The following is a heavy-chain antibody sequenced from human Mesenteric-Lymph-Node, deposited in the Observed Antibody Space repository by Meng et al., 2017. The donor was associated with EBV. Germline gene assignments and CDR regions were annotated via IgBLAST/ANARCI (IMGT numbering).Heavy chain of an antibody. V-gene: IGHV4-30-2*01. CDR1: GGSVSSGGHS. CDR3: ARGFGDNNNWFGP. D-gene: IGHD4-17*01. Sequence: HLQLPESGSGLGKPSQTLSPTCAVSGGSVSSGGHSWSWIRQPPGKGLEWIGYIYHTGSTYYNPSLKSRVTISIDTSKNQFSLKLSSVTAADTAVYFCARGFGDNNNWFGPWGQGTLVTVSS. J-gene: IGHJ5*02. CDR2: IYHTGST.